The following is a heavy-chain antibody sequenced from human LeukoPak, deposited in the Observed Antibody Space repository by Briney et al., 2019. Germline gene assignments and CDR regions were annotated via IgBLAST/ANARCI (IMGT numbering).Heavy chain of an antibody. J-gene: IGHJ4*02. D-gene: IGHD7-27*01. Sequence: ASVKVSCKALGYTFTDHYFHWLRQAPGQGLEWMGWIHPGRGDTNYAQKFQGRVSLTRDTSISTAYMELSRLTSDDTAVYYCARDHNWGPDYWGQGTLVSVSS. CDR1: GYTFTDHY. V-gene: IGHV1-2*02. CDR3: ARDHNWGPDY. CDR2: IHPGRGDT.